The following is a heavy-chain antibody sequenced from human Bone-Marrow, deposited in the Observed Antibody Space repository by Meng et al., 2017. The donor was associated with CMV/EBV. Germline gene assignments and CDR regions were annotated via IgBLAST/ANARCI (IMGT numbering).Heavy chain of an antibody. CDR2: TRYDGINK. CDR3: AKEAPYNWNTFDI. J-gene: IGHJ3*02. V-gene: IGHV3-30*02. CDR1: GFTLSNSG. Sequence: GGSLRPSCAASGFTLSNSGIHWVRQAPGKGLEWVAFTRYDGINKYYADSVKGRFTISRDNSKNPLYLQMNSLRAEDTAVYYCAKEAPYNWNTFDIWGQGTMVTVSS. D-gene: IGHD1/OR15-1a*01.